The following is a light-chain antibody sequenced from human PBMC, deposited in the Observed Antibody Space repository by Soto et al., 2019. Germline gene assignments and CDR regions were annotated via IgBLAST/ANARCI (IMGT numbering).Light chain of an antibody. J-gene: IGKJ5*01. Sequence: DIVMTQSPLSLTVIPGEPASISCRSSQSLLPSNGYTYLDWYLQRPGQSPQLLIYLGSNRASGVPDRFSGSGSGTDFTLKISSVEAEDVGVYYCMQALEAPFTFGQGTRLEIK. CDR2: LGS. CDR1: QSLLPSNGYTY. CDR3: MQALEAPFT. V-gene: IGKV2-28*01.